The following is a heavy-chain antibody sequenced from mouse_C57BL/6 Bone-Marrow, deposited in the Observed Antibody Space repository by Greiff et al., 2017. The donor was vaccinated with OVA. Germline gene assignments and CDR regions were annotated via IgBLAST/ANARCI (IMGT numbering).Heavy chain of an antibody. Sequence: EVQLQLSGPGLVKPSQSLSLTCSVTGYSITSGYYWNWLRQFPGNKLEWMCYISYDGSNNYNPSLKNRISITRDTSKNQFFLKLNSVTTEDTATYYCAYYPYFDYWGQGTTLTVSS. V-gene: IGHV3-6*01. CDR2: ISYDGSN. CDR3: AYYPYFDY. D-gene: IGHD1-1*01. J-gene: IGHJ2*01. CDR1: GYSITSGYY.